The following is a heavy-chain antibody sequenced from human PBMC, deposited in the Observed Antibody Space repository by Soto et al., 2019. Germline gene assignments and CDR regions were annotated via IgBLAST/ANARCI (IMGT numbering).Heavy chain of an antibody. J-gene: IGHJ4*02. CDR3: AKGKSSGWYYFDY. V-gene: IGHV3-23*01. Sequence: GGSLSTSHASSRLTCFKYAMSWVRQAPGKGLEWVSGISASGRDTYYADSVKYRFTISRDNSKNTVYLQVNSLRADDTAIYYCAKGKSSGWYYFDYWGQGT. CDR2: ISASGRDT. D-gene: IGHD6-19*01. CDR1: RLTCFKYA.